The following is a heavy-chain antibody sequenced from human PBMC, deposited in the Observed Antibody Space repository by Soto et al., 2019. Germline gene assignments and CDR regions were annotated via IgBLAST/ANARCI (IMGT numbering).Heavy chain of an antibody. J-gene: IGHJ6*02. Sequence: PGGSLRLSCAASGFTFSSYAMHWVRQAPGKGLEWVAVISYDGSNKYYADSVKGRFTISRDNSKNTLYLQMNSLRAEDTAVYYCARERSRGSYSGYYGMDVWGQGTTVTVSS. CDR3: ARERSRGSYSGYYGMDV. CDR1: GFTFSSYA. CDR2: ISYDGSNK. V-gene: IGHV3-30-3*01. D-gene: IGHD1-26*01.